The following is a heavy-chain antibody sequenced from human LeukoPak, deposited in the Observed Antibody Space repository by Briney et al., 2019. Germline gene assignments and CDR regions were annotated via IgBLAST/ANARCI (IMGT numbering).Heavy chain of an antibody. Sequence: GGSLRLSCVASGFTFSSNWMHWVRQAPGKGLVWVSRINSDGSSTSYADSAKGRFTISRDNAKNTLYLQMNSLRAEDTAVYFCASPGATSKFDYWGQGTQVTVSS. CDR1: GFTFSSNW. J-gene: IGHJ4*02. CDR2: INSDGSST. D-gene: IGHD1-26*01. CDR3: ASPGATSKFDY. V-gene: IGHV3-74*01.